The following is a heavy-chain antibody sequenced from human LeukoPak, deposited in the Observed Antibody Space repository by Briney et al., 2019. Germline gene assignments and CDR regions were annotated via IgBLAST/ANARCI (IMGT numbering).Heavy chain of an antibody. Sequence: KASGTLSLTCTVSGGSISSYYWSWIRQPPGKGLEWIGYIYYSGSTNYNPSLKSRVTISVDTSKNQFSLKLSSVTAADTAVYYCARLVVITTGYYYYGMDVWGQGTTVTVSS. CDR2: IYYSGST. CDR1: GGSISSYY. V-gene: IGHV4-59*08. D-gene: IGHD3-22*01. J-gene: IGHJ6*02. CDR3: ARLVVITTGYYYYGMDV.